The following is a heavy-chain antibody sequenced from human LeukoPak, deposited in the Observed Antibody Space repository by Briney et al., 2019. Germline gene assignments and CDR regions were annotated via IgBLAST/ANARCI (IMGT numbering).Heavy chain of an antibody. Sequence: SVKVSCKASGGTFSSYTISWVRQAPGQGLEWMGRIIPILGIANYAQKFQGRVTITADKSTSTAYMELSSLRSEDTAVYYCASQYSSSSRVYFDYWGQGTLVTVSS. J-gene: IGHJ4*02. CDR2: IIPILGIA. V-gene: IGHV1-69*02. CDR3: ASQYSSSSRVYFDY. CDR1: GGTFSSYT. D-gene: IGHD6-6*01.